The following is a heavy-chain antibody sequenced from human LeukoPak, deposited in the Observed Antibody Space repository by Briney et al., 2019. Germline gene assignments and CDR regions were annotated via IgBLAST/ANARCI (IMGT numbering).Heavy chain of an antibody. CDR3: ARGPQDAFDI. V-gene: IGHV4-4*02. CDR1: GGSISSSNW. Sequence: SGTLSLTCAVSGGSISSSNWWSRVRQPPGKGLEWIGEIYHSGSTNYNPSLKSRVTISVDTSKNQFSLKLSSVTAADTAAYYCARGPQDAFDIWGQGTMVTVSS. J-gene: IGHJ3*02. CDR2: IYHSGST.